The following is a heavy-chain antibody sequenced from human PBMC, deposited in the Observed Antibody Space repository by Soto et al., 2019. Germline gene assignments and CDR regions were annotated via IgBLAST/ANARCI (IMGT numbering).Heavy chain of an antibody. J-gene: IGHJ4*02. D-gene: IGHD3-16*01. CDR3: ATYTAFAKYYFDY. CDR2: IYPSGTI. V-gene: IGHV4-30-2*01. Sequence: TLSVTCSVSGVSITTNGYSWSWIRQPPGKGLEWIGYIYPSGTIFYNPSLNSRVTISADTSNNQFSLKLTSVTAADKAVYFCATYTAFAKYYFDYWGRGTLVTVSS. CDR1: GVSITTNGYS.